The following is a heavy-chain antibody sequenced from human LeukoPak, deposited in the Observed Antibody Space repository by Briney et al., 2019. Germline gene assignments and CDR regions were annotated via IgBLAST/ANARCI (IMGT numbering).Heavy chain of an antibody. Sequence: PGGSLRLSCAASGFTFDDYAMHWVRQAPGKGLEWVSGISWNSGSIGYADSVKGRFTISRDNAKNSLYLQMNSLRAEDTALYYCAKDISESYYGSGSPSAHYYYYGMDVWGQGTTVTVSS. J-gene: IGHJ6*02. CDR2: ISWNSGSI. D-gene: IGHD3-10*01. CDR1: GFTFDDYA. CDR3: AKDISESYYGSGSPSAHYYYYGMDV. V-gene: IGHV3-9*01.